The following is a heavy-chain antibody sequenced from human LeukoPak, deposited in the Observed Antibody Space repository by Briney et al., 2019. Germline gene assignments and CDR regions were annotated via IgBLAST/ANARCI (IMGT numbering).Heavy chain of an antibody. CDR3: ARHVGSENYPRYFDY. J-gene: IGHJ4*02. CDR2: IYYSGST. Sequence: KPSETLSLTRTVSGGSISSSSYYWGWIRQPPGKGLEWIGSIYYSGSTFYNPSLKSRVTISVDTSNNQFSLKLSSVTAADTAVYYCARHVGSENYPRYFDYWGQGTLVTVSS. V-gene: IGHV4-39*01. CDR1: GGSISSSSYY. D-gene: IGHD1-26*01.